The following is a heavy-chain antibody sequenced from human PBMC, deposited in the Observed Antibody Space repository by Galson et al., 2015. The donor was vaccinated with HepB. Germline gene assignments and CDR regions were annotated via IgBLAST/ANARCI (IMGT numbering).Heavy chain of an antibody. CDR1: GFTFSSYS. CDR2: ISSSSSYI. CDR3: ARGYGSGSYYIRYYYMDV. J-gene: IGHJ6*03. D-gene: IGHD3-10*01. V-gene: IGHV3-21*01. Sequence: SLRLSCAASGFTFSSYSMNWVRQAPGKGLEWVSSISSSSSYIYYADSVKGRFTISRDNAKNSLYLQMNSLRAEDTAVYYCARGYGSGSYYIRYYYMDVWGKGTTVTVSS.